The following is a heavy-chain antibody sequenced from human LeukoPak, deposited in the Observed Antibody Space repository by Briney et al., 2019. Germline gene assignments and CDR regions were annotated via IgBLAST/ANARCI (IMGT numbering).Heavy chain of an antibody. CDR1: GGTFSSYA. D-gene: IGHD3-22*01. CDR3: AAPLSYYYDSSGYPFGY. J-gene: IGHJ4*02. Sequence: ASVKVSCKASGGTFSSYAISWVRQAPGQGLEWMGGIIPIFGTANYAQKFQGRVTITTDKSTSTAYMEMSSLRSEDTAVYYCAAPLSYYYDSSGYPFGYWGQGTLVTVSS. CDR2: IIPIFGTA. V-gene: IGHV1-69*05.